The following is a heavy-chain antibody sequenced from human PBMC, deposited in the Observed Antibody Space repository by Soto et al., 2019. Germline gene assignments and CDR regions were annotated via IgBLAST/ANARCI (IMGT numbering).Heavy chain of an antibody. CDR2: IIPIFGTA. J-gene: IGHJ3*02. CDR1: GGTFSSYA. V-gene: IGHV1-69*13. CDR3: ARDKWYRGDSYAFDI. D-gene: IGHD1-26*01. Sequence: SVKVSCKASGGTFSSYAISWVRQAPGQGLEWMGGIIPIFGTANYAQKFQGRVTITADESTSTAYMELSSLRSEDTAVYYCARDKWYRGDSYAFDIWGQGTMVTVSS.